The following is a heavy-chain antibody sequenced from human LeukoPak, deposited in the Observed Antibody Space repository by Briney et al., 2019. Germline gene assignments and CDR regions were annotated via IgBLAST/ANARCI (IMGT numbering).Heavy chain of an antibody. D-gene: IGHD2-2*02. CDR2: IYYSGST. J-gene: IGHJ3*02. V-gene: IGHV4-59*08. CDR3: ARQVVPAAIRPGAFDI. CDR1: GGSISDYY. Sequence: SSETLSLTCTVSGGSISDYYWSWIRQPPGKGLEWIGYIYYSGSTNYNPSLKSRVTMSVDTSKNQFSLKLTSVTAADTAVYYCARQVVPAAIRPGAFDIWGQGTMVTVSS.